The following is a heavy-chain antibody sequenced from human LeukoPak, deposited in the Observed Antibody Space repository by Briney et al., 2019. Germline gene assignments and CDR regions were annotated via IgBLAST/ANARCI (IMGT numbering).Heavy chain of an antibody. D-gene: IGHD2-2*01. J-gene: IGHJ3*02. CDR3: AKVGVVRDALDI. CDR1: GFTFSSYG. Sequence: GRSLRLSCAASGFTFSSYGMHWVRQAPGKGLEWVAVISYDGSNKYYADSVKGRFTISRDNSKNTLYLQMNSLRAEDTAVYYCAKVGVVRDALDIWGQGTMVTVSS. V-gene: IGHV3-30*18. CDR2: ISYDGSNK.